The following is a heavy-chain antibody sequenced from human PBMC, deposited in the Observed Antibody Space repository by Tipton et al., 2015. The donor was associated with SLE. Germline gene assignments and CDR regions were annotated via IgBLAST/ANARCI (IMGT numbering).Heavy chain of an antibody. V-gene: IGHV4-31*03. CDR1: GGSISSSDYY. D-gene: IGHD3-16*02. J-gene: IGHJ6*03. Sequence: TLSLTCTVSGGSISSSDYYWTWIRQHPGKGLEWIGYIYYSGNTYCNPSLKSRITISVDTSTNQFSLKLNSVTAADTAVYYCARWGSFYYYMDVWGKGTTVTVSS. CDR2: IYYSGNT. CDR3: ARWGSFYYYMDV.